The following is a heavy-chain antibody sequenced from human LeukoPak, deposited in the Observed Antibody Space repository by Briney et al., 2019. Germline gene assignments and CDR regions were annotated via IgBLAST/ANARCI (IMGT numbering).Heavy chain of an antibody. D-gene: IGHD3-22*01. J-gene: IGHJ3*02. CDR2: ISYDGSNK. Sequence: GGSLRLSCAASGFTFSSYAMHWVRQAPGKGLEWVAVISYDGSNKYYADSVKGRFTISRDNAKNSLYLQMNTLRAEDTAVYYCARDRDPGYNDSSGYRRVNAFDIWGQGTMVTVS. CDR1: GFTFSSYA. CDR3: ARDRDPGYNDSSGYRRVNAFDI. V-gene: IGHV3-30*04.